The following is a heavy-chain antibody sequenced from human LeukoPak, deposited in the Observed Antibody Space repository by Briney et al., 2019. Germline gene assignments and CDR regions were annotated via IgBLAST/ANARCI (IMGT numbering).Heavy chain of an antibody. D-gene: IGHD3-22*01. Sequence: SETLSLTCTISGGSISSDGYYWSWIRQPPGKGLEWIGYIYYSGSTYYNPSLKSRVTISVDTSKNQFSLKLSSVTAADTAVYYCARTYDSSGIDYWGQGTLVTVSS. J-gene: IGHJ4*02. CDR3: ARTYDSSGIDY. CDR2: IYYSGST. CDR1: GGSISSDGYY. V-gene: IGHV4-31*03.